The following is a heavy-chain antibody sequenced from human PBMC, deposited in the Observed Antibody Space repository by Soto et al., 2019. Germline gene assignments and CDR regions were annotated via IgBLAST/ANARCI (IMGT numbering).Heavy chain of an antibody. CDR2: INAGNGNT. CDR1: GYTFTSYA. D-gene: IGHD5-12*01. V-gene: IGHV1-3*01. Sequence: ASVKVSCKASGYTFTSYAMHWVRQAPGQRLERMGWINAGNGNTKYSQKYQGRVTITRDTSASTAYMELSSLRSEDTSVYYCARDSSGYVYYYYMDVWGKGTTVIVSS. J-gene: IGHJ6*03. CDR3: ARDSSGYVYYYYMDV.